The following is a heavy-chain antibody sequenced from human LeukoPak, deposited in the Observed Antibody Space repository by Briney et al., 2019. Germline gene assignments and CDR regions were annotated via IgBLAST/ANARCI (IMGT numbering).Heavy chain of an antibody. D-gene: IGHD3-22*01. J-gene: IGHJ4*02. CDR1: GYSFTSYW. V-gene: IGHV5-51*01. Sequence: ARESLKISCKGSGYSFTSYWIGWVRQMPGKGLEWMGIIYPGDSDTRYSPSFQGQGTISADKSISTAYLQWSSLKASDTAMYYCAMAPAVVIPFDYWGQGTLVTVSS. CDR3: AMAPAVVIPFDY. CDR2: IYPGDSDT.